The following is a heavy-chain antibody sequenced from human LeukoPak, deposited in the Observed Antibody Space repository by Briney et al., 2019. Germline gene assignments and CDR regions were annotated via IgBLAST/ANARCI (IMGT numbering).Heavy chain of an antibody. Sequence: ASVKVSCKASGGTFSSYAISWVRQAPGQGLEWMGRIIPIFGVANYAQKFQGRVTITADKSTSTAYMELSSLRSEDTAVYYCAREGRGYYDSSGGITDYWGQGTLVTVSS. V-gene: IGHV1-69*04. CDR3: AREGRGYYDSSGGITDY. CDR1: GGTFSSYA. CDR2: IIPIFGVA. J-gene: IGHJ4*02. D-gene: IGHD3-22*01.